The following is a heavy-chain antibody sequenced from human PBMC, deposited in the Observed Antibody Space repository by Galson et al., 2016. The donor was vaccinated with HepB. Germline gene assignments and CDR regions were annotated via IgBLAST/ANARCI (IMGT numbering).Heavy chain of an antibody. J-gene: IGHJ3*02. CDR3: TREANDAFDI. CDR1: GFTLSKYH. V-gene: IGHV3-30-3*01. Sequence: SLRLSCAASGFTLSKYHMHWVRQAPGKGLEWVALSFHDEGYTYYPDSVKGRFTISRDNTKGTVYLHMNSLRDEDTAVYCCTREANDAFDIWGQGTMVTVSS. CDR2: SFHDEGYT.